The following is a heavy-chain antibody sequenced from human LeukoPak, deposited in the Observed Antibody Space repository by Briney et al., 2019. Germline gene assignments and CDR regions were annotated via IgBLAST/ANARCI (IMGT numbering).Heavy chain of an antibody. CDR3: AKDSTDKYDFWSGPSAHYYMDV. J-gene: IGHJ6*03. Sequence: GGSLRLSCAASGFTFSSNGMNWVRQAPGKGLEWVSYISATGGTIYYADSVKGRFTISRDNSKNSLYLQMNSLRTEDTALYYCAKDSTDKYDFWSGPSAHYYMDVWGKGTTVTVSS. D-gene: IGHD3-3*01. CDR2: ISATGGTI. V-gene: IGHV3-43*02. CDR1: GFTFSSNG.